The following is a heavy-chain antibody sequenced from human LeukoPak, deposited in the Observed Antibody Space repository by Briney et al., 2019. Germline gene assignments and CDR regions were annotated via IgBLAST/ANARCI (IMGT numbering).Heavy chain of an antibody. Sequence: SETLSLTCTVPGGSISSYYWSWIRQPPGKGLEWIGYIYYSGSTNYNPSLKSRVTISVDTSKDQFSLKLSSVTAADTAVYYCARNENWFDPWGQGTLVTVSS. J-gene: IGHJ5*02. CDR3: ARNENWFDP. D-gene: IGHD1-1*01. CDR2: IYYSGST. CDR1: GGSISSYY. V-gene: IGHV4-59*08.